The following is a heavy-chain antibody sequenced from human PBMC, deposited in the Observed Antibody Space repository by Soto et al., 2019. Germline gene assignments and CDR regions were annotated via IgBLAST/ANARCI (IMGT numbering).Heavy chain of an antibody. CDR3: ARVRWAAAGDEDWFDP. J-gene: IGHJ5*02. D-gene: IGHD6-13*01. CDR2: IYTSGST. V-gene: IGHV4-4*07. Sequence: TLAVPCTVSGGSISRYYWSWIRQPAGKGLEWIGRIYTSGSTNYNPSLKRRVTMSVDTSKNQFPLKLSSVTAADTAVYYCARVRWAAAGDEDWFDPWGQGTPVTVSS. CDR1: GGSISRYY.